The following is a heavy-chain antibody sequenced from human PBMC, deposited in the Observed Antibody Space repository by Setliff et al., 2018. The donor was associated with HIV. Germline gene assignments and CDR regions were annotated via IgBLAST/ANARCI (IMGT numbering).Heavy chain of an antibody. J-gene: IGHJ4*02. CDR3: AKEFEDLSGAY. CDR2: ISGCGSGSRT. D-gene: IGHD3-10*01. CDR1: GGSFSGYY. V-gene: IGHV3-23*01. Sequence: PSETLSLTCAVYGGSFSGYYWSWVRQAPGKGLEWISGISGCGSGSRTDYVDSVKGRFTISRDNSKNTVFLQMNSLRGEDTAVYYCAKEFEDLSGAYWGQGTLVTVSS.